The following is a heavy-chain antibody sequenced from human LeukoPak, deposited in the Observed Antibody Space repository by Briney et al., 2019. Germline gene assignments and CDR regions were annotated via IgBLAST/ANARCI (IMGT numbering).Heavy chain of an antibody. D-gene: IGHD5-18*01. J-gene: IGHJ4*02. Sequence: PGGSLRLSCAASGFTFSSYWMHWVRQAPGKGLEWVAVISYDGSNKYYADSVKGRFTISRDNSKNTLYLQMNSLRAEDTAVYYCARGGGYSYGLYWGQGTLVTVSS. CDR1: GFTFSSYW. V-gene: IGHV3-30-3*01. CDR2: ISYDGSNK. CDR3: ARGGGYSYGLY.